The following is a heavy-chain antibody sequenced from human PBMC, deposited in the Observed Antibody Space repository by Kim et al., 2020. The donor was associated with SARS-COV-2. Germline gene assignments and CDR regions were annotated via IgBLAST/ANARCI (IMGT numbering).Heavy chain of an antibody. CDR3: ARGGYDSSGYYYVY. J-gene: IGHJ4*02. D-gene: IGHD3-22*01. V-gene: IGHV1-46*01. Sequence: AQKFQGRVTMTRDTSTSTVYMERSSLRSEDTAVYYCARGGYDSSGYYYVYWGQGTLVTVSS.